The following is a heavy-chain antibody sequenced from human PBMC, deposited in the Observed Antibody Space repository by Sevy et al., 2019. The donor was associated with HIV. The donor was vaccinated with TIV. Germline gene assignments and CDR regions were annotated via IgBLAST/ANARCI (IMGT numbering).Heavy chain of an antibody. CDR2: IYTSGST. J-gene: IGHJ3*02. Sequence: SEILSLTCTVSGGSISSYYWSWIRQPAGKGLEWIGRIYTSGSTNYNPSLKSRVTMSVDTSKNQFSLKLSSVTAADTAVYYCARAVVATTLNDAFDIWGQGTMVTVSS. CDR3: ARAVVATTLNDAFDI. D-gene: IGHD5-12*01. V-gene: IGHV4-4*07. CDR1: GGSISSYY.